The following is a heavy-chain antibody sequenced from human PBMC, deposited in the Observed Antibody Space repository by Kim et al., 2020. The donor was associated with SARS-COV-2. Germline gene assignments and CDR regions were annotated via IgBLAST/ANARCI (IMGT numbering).Heavy chain of an antibody. J-gene: IGHJ5*02. Sequence: SETLSLTCGVSGGSFSDHFWSWIRQPPGKGLEWIGEINHRGGPNYNPSLKSRVTISADTSMNQFSLKLSSVSAADTAVYYCASGSALAWELLSAWGQGTLVTVSS. CDR3: ASGSALAWELLSA. V-gene: IGHV4-34*01. D-gene: IGHD1-26*01. CDR1: GGSFSDHF. CDR2: INHRGGP.